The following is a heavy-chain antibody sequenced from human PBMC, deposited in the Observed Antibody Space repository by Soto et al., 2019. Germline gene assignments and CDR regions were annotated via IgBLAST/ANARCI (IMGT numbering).Heavy chain of an antibody. V-gene: IGHV3-33*01. CDR1: GFTFSIYG. Sequence: PGGSLRLSCAASGFTFSIYGMHWVRHAPGKGLEWVAVIWYDGSNKYYADSVKGRFTISRDNSKNTLYLQMNSLRAEDTAVYYCARPPYYDSSGADYWGQGTLVTVSS. CDR3: ARPPYYDSSGADY. CDR2: IWYDGSNK. D-gene: IGHD3-22*01. J-gene: IGHJ4*02.